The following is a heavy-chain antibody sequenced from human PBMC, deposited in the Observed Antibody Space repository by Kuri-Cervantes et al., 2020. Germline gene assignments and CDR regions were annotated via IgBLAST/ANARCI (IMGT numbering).Heavy chain of an antibody. V-gene: IGHV3-43D*04. CDR3: ARIAAAGTSVGYFDY. J-gene: IGHJ4*02. D-gene: IGHD6-13*01. CDR2: ISWDGGST. CDR1: GFTFDDYA. Sequence: GESLKISCAASGFTFDDYAMHWVRQAPGKGLEWVSLISWDGGSTYYADSVKGRFTISRDNAKNSLYLQMNSLRAEDTAVYYCARIAAAGTSVGYFDYWGQGTLVTVSS.